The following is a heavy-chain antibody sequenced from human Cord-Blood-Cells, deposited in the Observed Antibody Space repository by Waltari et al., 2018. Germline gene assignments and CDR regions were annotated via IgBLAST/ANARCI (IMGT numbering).Heavy chain of an antibody. J-gene: IGHJ4*02. Sequence: QVQLVQSGAEVKKPGASVKVSCKTSGYTFTSYGISWVRQAPGQGLEWMGWISAYNGNTNYAQKLQGSVTMTTDTSTGTAYMGLRGLRSDDTAVYYCARESRRYSGSYSNFDYWGQGTLVTVSS. CDR3: ARESRRYSGSYSNFDY. V-gene: IGHV1-18*01. CDR2: ISAYNGNT. D-gene: IGHD1-26*01. CDR1: GYTFTSYG.